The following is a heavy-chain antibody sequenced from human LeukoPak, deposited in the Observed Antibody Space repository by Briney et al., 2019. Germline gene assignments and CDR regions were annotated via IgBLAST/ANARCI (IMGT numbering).Heavy chain of an antibody. D-gene: IGHD2-2*01. V-gene: IGHV1-18*01. Sequence: VASVKVSCKASGYTYTTDGISWVRQAPGQGLEWMGWIDTYSGKTNYAQKFQGRVTMTSDTSTSTAYMELRSLRSDDTAVYYCARDQRYCSSSSCPWEPFDYWGQGTLVTVSS. J-gene: IGHJ4*02. CDR3: ARDQRYCSSSSCPWEPFDY. CDR2: IDTYSGKT. CDR1: GYTYTTDG.